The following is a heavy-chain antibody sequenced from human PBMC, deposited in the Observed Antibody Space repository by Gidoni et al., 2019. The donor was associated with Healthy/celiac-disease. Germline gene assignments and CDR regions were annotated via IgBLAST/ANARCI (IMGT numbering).Heavy chain of an antibody. J-gene: IGHJ3*02. CDR3: ARENEYYDSIGPGAFDI. CDR2: ISSNGGRT. Sequence: EVRLVRPGEGLVQPGGYLRLSCAASESTFSSYAMHWVRQAQGKGLEYVSGISSNGGRTYYADAVKGRFTISRDNSKNTLYLQMGSLRAEDMAVYYCARENEYYDSIGPGAFDIWGQVTMVTVSA. D-gene: IGHD3-22*01. V-gene: IGHV3-64*02. CDR1: ESTFSSYA.